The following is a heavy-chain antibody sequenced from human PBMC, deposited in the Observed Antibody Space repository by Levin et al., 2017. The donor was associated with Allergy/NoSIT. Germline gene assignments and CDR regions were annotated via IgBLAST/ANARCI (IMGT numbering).Heavy chain of an antibody. Sequence: PGGSLRLSCAASGFTFSSYGMHWVRQPPGKGLEWLALVWYDGNKGFYADSVKGRFSISRDNSKNMVYLQMNSLRDEDTAVYYCVRGFGSLVWYSCLDPWGQGTLVTVSS. J-gene: IGHJ5*02. D-gene: IGHD3-3*01. CDR3: VRGFGSLVWYSCLDP. CDR2: VWYDGNKG. CDR1: GFTFSSYG. V-gene: IGHV3-33*01.